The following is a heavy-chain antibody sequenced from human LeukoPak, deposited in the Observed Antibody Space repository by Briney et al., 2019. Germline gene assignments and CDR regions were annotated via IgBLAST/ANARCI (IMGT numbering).Heavy chain of an antibody. D-gene: IGHD3-22*01. CDR1: GFTFTSYD. J-gene: IGHJ3*02. CDR3: ARGRKYYYDSSGYQNAFDI. Sequence: ASVKVSCKASGFTFTSYDINWVRQATGQGLEWMGWMNPNSGNTGYAQKFQGRVTMTRNTSISTAYMELSSLRSEDTAVYYCARGRKYYYDSSGYQNAFDIWGQGTMVTVSS. CDR2: MNPNSGNT. V-gene: IGHV1-8*01.